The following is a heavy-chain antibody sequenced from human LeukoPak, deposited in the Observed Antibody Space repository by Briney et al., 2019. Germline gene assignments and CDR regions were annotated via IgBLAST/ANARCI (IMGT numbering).Heavy chain of an antibody. V-gene: IGHV1-46*01. Sequence: ASVKVSCKASGYTFTSYYMHWVRQAPGQGLDWMGIINPSAGSTTYAQKFQARVTMTRDTSTSTVYMELSSLRSEDTAVYYCARVSWGYYDSSGYYDYWGQGTLVTVSS. J-gene: IGHJ4*02. D-gene: IGHD3-22*01. CDR2: INPSAGST. CDR3: ARVSWGYYDSSGYYDY. CDR1: GYTFTSYY.